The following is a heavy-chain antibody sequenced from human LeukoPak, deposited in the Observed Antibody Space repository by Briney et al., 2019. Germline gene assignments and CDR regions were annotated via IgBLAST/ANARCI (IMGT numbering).Heavy chain of an antibody. V-gene: IGHV1-69*04. CDR3: ARRTGTTSPHFDY. CDR2: IIPILGIA. J-gene: IGHJ4*02. CDR1: GGTFSSYA. D-gene: IGHD1-7*01. Sequence: GASVKVSCKASGGTFSSYAISWVRQAPGQGLEWMGRIIPILGIANYAQKFQGRVTITADESTSTAYMELSSLRSEDTAVYYCARRTGTTSPHFDYWGQGTLVTVSS.